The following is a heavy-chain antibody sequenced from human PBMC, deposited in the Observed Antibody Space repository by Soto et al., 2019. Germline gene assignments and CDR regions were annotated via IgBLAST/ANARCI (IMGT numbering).Heavy chain of an antibody. D-gene: IGHD3-3*01. CDR1: GGTFSSYA. Sequence: QVQLVQSGAEVKKPGSSVKVSCKASGGTFSSYAISWVREAPGQGLEWMGGIIPIFGTANYAQKFQGRVTITADESTSTAYMELSSLRSEDTAVYYCARMSGTTIFGVADTYFDYWGQGTLVTLSS. V-gene: IGHV1-69*01. CDR3: ARMSGTTIFGVADTYFDY. J-gene: IGHJ4*02. CDR2: IIPIFGTA.